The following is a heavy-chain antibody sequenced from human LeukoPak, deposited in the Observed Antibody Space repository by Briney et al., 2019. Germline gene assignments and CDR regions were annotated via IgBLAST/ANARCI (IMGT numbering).Heavy chain of an antibody. V-gene: IGHV3-15*01. CDR3: TTLYGSGNYY. CDR1: GFTFSNDW. CDR2: IKTKTDGGTT. J-gene: IGHJ4*02. Sequence: PGGSLRLSCVGSGFTFSNDWMSWVRQAPGKGLEWVGQIKTKTDGGTTDSAATVKGRFTISRDDSKNTLYLQMNSLKTEDTAMYYCTTLYGSGNYYWGQGTLVTVSS. D-gene: IGHD3-10*01.